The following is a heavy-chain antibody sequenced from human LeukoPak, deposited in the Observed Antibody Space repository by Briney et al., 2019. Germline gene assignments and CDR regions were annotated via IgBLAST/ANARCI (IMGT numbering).Heavy chain of an antibody. CDR1: GFTFSTYA. CDR3: AKHSGNYYFDY. CDR2: ISASGGRT. V-gene: IGHV3-23*01. D-gene: IGHD1-26*01. Sequence: GGSLRLSCAASGFTFSTYAMTWVRQAPGKGLEWVSVISASGGRTYYADSVKGRFTISRDNYNNTPYLQMNSLRAEDTAVYYCAKHSGNYYFDYWGQGTLVTVSS. J-gene: IGHJ4*02.